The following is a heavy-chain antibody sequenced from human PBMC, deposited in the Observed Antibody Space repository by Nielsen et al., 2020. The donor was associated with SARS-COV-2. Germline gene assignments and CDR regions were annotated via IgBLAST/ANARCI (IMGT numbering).Heavy chain of an antibody. CDR2: IYYSGST. CDR3: ARIGKSEDIDY. J-gene: IGHJ4*02. D-gene: IGHD2-15*01. CDR1: GGSISSYY. Sequence: SETLSLTCTVSGGSISSYYWSWIRQPPGKGLEWIGYIYYSGSTNYNPSLKSRVTISVDTSKNQFSLKLSSVTAADTAVYYCARIGKSEDIDYWGQGTLVTVSS. V-gene: IGHV4-59*01.